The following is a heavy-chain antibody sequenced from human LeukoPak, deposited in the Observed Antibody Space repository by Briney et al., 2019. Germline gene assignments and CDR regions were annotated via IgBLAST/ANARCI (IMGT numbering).Heavy chain of an antibody. V-gene: IGHV3-30*02. CDR3: AKGAWAADGPMGNNFAS. CDR2: IPYDASDK. CDR1: GFRFSDYG. J-gene: IGHJ4*02. D-gene: IGHD6-13*01. Sequence: GGSLRLSCVASGFRFSDYGMHWVRQAPGKGLEWVAFIPYDASDKYYADSVKGRFTISRDNSNNTLTLHMNSLRTEDTSIYFCAKGAWAADGPMGNNFASWGQGSLVTVSS.